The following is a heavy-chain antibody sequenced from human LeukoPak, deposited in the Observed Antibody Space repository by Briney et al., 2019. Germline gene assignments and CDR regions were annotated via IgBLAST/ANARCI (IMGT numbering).Heavy chain of an antibody. J-gene: IGHJ4*02. Sequence: SVKVSCKASGGTFSSYAISWVRQAPGQGLEWMGRIIPILGIANYAQKFQGRVTITADKSTSTAYMELSSLRSEDTAVYYCARESGGYSYPIDYWGQGTLVTVSS. V-gene: IGHV1-69*04. CDR2: IIPILGIA. CDR3: ARESGGYSYPIDY. CDR1: GGTFSSYA. D-gene: IGHD5-18*01.